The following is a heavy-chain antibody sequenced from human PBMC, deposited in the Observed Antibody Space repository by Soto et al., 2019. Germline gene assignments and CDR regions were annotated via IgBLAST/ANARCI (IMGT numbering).Heavy chain of an antibody. CDR2: IYYSGST. D-gene: IGHD6-6*01. Sequence: SETLSLTCTVSGGSISSSSYYWGWIRQPPGKGLEWIGSIYYSGSTYYNPSLKSRVTISVDTSKNQFSLKLSSVTAADTAVYYCARRIMVGIAARSYFDYWGQGTLVTVSS. CDR3: ARRIMVGIAARSYFDY. J-gene: IGHJ4*02. CDR1: GGSISSSSYY. V-gene: IGHV4-39*01.